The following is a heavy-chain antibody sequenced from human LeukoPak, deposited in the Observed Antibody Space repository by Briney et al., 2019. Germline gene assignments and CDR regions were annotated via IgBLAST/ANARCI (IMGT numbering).Heavy chain of an antibody. CDR3: ARDKVIATAGTPNWFDP. CDR1: GYTFNRFG. V-gene: IGHV1-18*01. CDR2: ISAYDGNT. J-gene: IGHJ5*02. Sequence: ASVKVSCKTSGYTFNRFGISWVRQAPGQGLEWLGWISAYDGNTNYAQNVQGRVTMTTDTSTSTAYMELRSLRYDDTAVYYCARDKVIATAGTPNWFDPWGQGTLVTVSS. D-gene: IGHD6-13*01.